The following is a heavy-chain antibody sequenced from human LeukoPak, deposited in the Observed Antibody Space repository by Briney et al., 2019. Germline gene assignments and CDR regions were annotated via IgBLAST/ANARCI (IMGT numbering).Heavy chain of an antibody. J-gene: IGHJ4*02. CDR3: ARRLAYCGGDCFRFDY. V-gene: IGHV3-48*04. D-gene: IGHD2-21*02. CDR2: ISSSGSTI. CDR1: GFTFSSYA. Sequence: GGSLRLSCAASGFTFSSYAMHWVRQAPGKGLEWVSYISSSGSTIYYADSVKGRFTISRDNAKNSLYLQMNSLRAEDTAVYYCARRLAYCGGDCFRFDYWGQGTLVTVSS.